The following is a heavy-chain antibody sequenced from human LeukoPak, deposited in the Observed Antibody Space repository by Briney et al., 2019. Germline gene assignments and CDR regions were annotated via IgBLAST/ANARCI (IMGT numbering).Heavy chain of an antibody. V-gene: IGHV3-30*04. D-gene: IGHD3-22*01. Sequence: GRSLRLSCAASGFTISSYAMHWVRQARGKGLEWVAVISYDGSDKYYADSVKGRFTISRDNSKNTLYLQMNSLRAEDTAVYYCARGPASNTYYYDSSGYYGPYYFDYWGQGTLVTVSS. J-gene: IGHJ4*02. CDR2: ISYDGSDK. CDR3: ARGPASNTYYYDSSGYYGPYYFDY. CDR1: GFTISSYA.